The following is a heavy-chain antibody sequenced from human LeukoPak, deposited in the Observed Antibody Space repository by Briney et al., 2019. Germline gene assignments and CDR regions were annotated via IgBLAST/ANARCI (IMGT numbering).Heavy chain of an antibody. CDR3: ARVLQAPKFIDS. Sequence: PSETLSLTCTVSGSSITSTYYGAWFRQPPGKGLEWIATVFQLQTVRTFYNPSLESRVTMSLDTSQNQFSLSLTSATAADTPLYFCARVLQAPKFIDSWGQGTLVTVSS. CDR2: VFQLQTVRT. J-gene: IGHJ4*02. D-gene: IGHD5-24*01. V-gene: IGHV4-38-2*02. CDR1: GSSITSTYY.